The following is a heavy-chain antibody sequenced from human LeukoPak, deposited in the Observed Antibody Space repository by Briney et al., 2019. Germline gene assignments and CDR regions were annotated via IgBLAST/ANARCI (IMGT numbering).Heavy chain of an antibody. CDR3: AKVLGVNYFDS. CDR2: IGNRGGTP. V-gene: IGHV3-23*01. CDR1: GFTFSNYA. J-gene: IGHJ4*02. Sequence: GGSLRLSCSASGFTFSNYAMYWVRQAPGKGLEWASTIGNRGGTPYYADSVKGRFTISRDNSKNTLFLQMNSLRAEDTAVYYCAKVLGVNYFDSWGQGTLVTVSS. D-gene: IGHD1-26*01.